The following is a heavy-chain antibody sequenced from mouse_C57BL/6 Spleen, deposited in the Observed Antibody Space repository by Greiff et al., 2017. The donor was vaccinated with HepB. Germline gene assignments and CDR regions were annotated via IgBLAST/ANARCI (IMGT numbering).Heavy chain of an antibody. J-gene: IGHJ2*01. CDR3: ARRGYGSRYFDD. Sequence: QVQLQQSGAELVRPGSSVKLSCKASGYTFTSYWMDWVKQRPGQGLEWIGNIYPSDSETHYNQKFKDKATLTVDKSSSTAYMQLSSLTSEDSAVYYCARRGYGSRYFDDWGQGTTLTVSS. V-gene: IGHV1-61*01. CDR2: IYPSDSET. D-gene: IGHD1-1*01. CDR1: GYTFTSYW.